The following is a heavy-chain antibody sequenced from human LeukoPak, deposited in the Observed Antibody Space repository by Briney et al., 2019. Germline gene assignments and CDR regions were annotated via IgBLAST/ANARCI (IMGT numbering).Heavy chain of an antibody. J-gene: IGHJ4*02. CDR1: GFTFSNAW. Sequence: PGGSLRLSCAASGFTFSNAWMSWVRQAPGKGLEWVGRIKSKTDGGTTDYAAPVKGRFTISRDDSKNTLYLQMNSLKTEDTAVYYCTTGRIAARPGYDYWGQGTLVTVSS. CDR2: IKSKTDGGTT. D-gene: IGHD6-6*01. CDR3: TTGRIAARPGYDY. V-gene: IGHV3-15*01.